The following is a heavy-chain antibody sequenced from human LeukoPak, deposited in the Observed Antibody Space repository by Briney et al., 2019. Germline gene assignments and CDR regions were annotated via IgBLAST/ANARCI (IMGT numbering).Heavy chain of an antibody. CDR3: ARGGFGELLQYPLDY. D-gene: IGHD3-10*01. CDR2: ISYDGSNK. V-gene: IGHV3-30*04. CDR1: GFTFNSYA. J-gene: IGHJ4*02. Sequence: GGSLRLSCAAPGFTFNSYAMHWVRQAPGKGLEWVAVISYDGSNKYYADSVKGRFTISRDNSKNTLYLQMNSLRAEDTAVYYCARGGFGELLQYPLDYWGQGTLVSVSS.